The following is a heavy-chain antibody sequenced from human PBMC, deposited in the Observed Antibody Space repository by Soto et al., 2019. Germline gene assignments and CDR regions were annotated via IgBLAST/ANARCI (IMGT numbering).Heavy chain of an antibody. V-gene: IGHV2-26*01. J-gene: IGHJ5*02. Sequence: QATLKKSGPVLVKLTETLTLRCTVSGLLITDSELGVSWIRQSPGEPLEWLAHIDSSGEKSYRTFLKSILAISKAPSKSRTDPTMTNIDPAATAKYYCVRLHLAFAASPSFYPWGYRIPVTCSS. CDR2: IDSSGEK. CDR1: GLLITDSELG. CDR3: VRLHLAFAASPSFYP. D-gene: IGHD3-10*01.